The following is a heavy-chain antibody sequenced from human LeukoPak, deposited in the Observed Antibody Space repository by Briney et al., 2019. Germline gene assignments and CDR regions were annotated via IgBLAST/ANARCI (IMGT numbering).Heavy chain of an antibody. V-gene: IGHV3-74*01. D-gene: IGHD2-15*01. CDR2: ITNDESSA. Sequence: TGGSLRLSCVASGFTFSTYWIHWVRHAPGKGLVWVSRITNDESSANYAVSVNGRFIISRDNAKSTVYLQMNSLTAEDTAVYYCARDGGTATPYDYWGQGTLVTVSS. CDR1: GFTFSTYW. J-gene: IGHJ4*02. CDR3: ARDGGTATPYDY.